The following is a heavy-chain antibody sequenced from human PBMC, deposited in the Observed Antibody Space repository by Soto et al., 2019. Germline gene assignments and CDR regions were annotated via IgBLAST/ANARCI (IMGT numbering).Heavy chain of an antibody. CDR3: ARAPQFDGDYPLDWYFDL. CDR1: GFTFSSYA. Sequence: QVQLVESGGGVVQPGRSLRLSCAASGFTFSSYAMHWVRQAPGKGLEWVAVISYDGSNKYYADSVKGRFTISRDNSKNTLYLQMNSLRTEDTAVYYCARAPQFDGDYPLDWYFDLWGRGTLVTVSS. V-gene: IGHV3-30-3*01. CDR2: ISYDGSNK. J-gene: IGHJ2*01. D-gene: IGHD4-17*01.